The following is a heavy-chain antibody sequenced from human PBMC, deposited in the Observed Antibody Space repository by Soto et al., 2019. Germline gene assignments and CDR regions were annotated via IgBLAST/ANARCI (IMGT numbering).Heavy chain of an antibody. D-gene: IGHD5-18*01. CDR1: GYSISNGCY. Sequence: SETLSLTCTVSGYSISNGCYWGWIRQSPEKGLEWIGTIYHSGTTYYNPSLKSRVIMSIDTSKNQFSLNLKSVTAADTAVYYCVRDRYSYGSEVANWGQGTMITVSS. CDR2: IYHSGTT. CDR3: VRDRYSYGSEVAN. J-gene: IGHJ4*02. V-gene: IGHV4-38-2*02.